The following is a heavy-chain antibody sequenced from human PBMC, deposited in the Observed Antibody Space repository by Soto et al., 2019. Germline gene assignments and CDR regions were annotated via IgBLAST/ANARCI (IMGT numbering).Heavy chain of an antibody. J-gene: IGHJ6*02. CDR1: GYTFTSYG. D-gene: IGHD2-15*01. CDR3: AREILSPDFYFHGMDV. V-gene: IGHV1-18*04. CDR2: ISAKKGNT. Sequence: QGQLVQSGAEVKKPGASVKVSCKASGYTFTSYGISWVRQAPGQGLEWMGWISAKKGNTKYAQKFQGRVTMTTDTSTSTAYMELRSLRSDDTAVYYCAREILSPDFYFHGMDVWDQGTTVTVSS.